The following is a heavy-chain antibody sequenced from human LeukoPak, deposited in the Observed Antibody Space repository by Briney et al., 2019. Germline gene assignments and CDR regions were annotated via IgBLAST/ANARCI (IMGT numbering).Heavy chain of an antibody. D-gene: IGHD1-14*01. CDR1: GFGFSSYD. J-gene: IGHJ4*02. CDR2: IWFDGSAK. CDR3: ARDLNREDFDY. Sequence: GKSLRLSCVASGFGFSSYDMHWVRQAPGKGLEWVAIIWFDGSAKYYGDSVKGRFTISRDNSKNTLYLQMNSLRVEDTAVYYCARDLNREDFDYWGQGTLVAVSS. V-gene: IGHV3-33*01.